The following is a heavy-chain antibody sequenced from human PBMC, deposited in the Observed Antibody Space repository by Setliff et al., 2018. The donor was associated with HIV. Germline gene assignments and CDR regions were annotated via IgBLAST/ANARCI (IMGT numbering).Heavy chain of an antibody. CDR3: ARDCRVGWVFTYGMDV. Sequence: GGSLRLSCAASGFIFSNYWMHWVRQAPGKGLVWVSRINSDGSSISYADSVKGRFTISRDNAKNSLYLQMNSLRPEDTAVYYCARDCRVGWVFTYGMDVWGQGTLVTVSS. CDR1: GFIFSNYW. J-gene: IGHJ6*02. CDR2: INSDGSSI. D-gene: IGHD6-13*01. V-gene: IGHV3-74*01.